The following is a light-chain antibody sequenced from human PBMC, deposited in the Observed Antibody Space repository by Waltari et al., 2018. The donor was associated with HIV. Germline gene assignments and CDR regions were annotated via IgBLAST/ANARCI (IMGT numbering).Light chain of an antibody. CDR3: QSYDSSLSGLL. J-gene: IGLJ2*01. Sequence: SVLTHPPSVSGAPGQRVTISCTGRSTTIAAAFAVHCYQQLPGTAPKLLRDRNPNRPSGVPDRFSGSKSGTSASLAITGLQAEDEADYYCQSYDSSLSGLLFGGGTKLTVL. CDR2: RNP. CDR1: STTIAAAFA. V-gene: IGLV1-40*01.